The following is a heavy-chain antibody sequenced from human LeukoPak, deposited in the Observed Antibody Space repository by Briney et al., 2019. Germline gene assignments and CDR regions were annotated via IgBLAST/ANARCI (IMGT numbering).Heavy chain of an antibody. Sequence: TGGSLRLSCAASGFTFSSYAMSWVRQAPGKGLEWVSTISGSGGSTYYADSVKGRFTISRDNSKNTLYLQMNSLRAEDTAVYYCAKLRLGELSLYLDYWGQGTLVTVSS. V-gene: IGHV3-23*01. D-gene: IGHD3-16*02. CDR2: ISGSGGST. CDR3: AKLRLGELSLYLDY. J-gene: IGHJ4*02. CDR1: GFTFSSYA.